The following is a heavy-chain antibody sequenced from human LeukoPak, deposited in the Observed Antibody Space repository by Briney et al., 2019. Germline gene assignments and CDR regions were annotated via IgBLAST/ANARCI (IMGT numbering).Heavy chain of an antibody. D-gene: IGHD6-19*01. CDR2: IYPGDSDT. J-gene: IGHJ4*02. CDR3: ARSSGDSSGWYYFDY. V-gene: IGHV5-51*01. Sequence: GESLQISCQGSGYSFTSYWIGWVRQMPGKGLEWMGIIYPGDSDTRYSPSFQGQVTISADKSISTAYLQWSSLKASDTAMYYCARSSGDSSGWYYFDYWGQGTLVTVSS. CDR1: GYSFTSYW.